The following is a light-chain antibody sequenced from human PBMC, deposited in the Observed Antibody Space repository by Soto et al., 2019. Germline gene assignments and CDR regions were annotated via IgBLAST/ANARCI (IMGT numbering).Light chain of an antibody. Sequence: EIVMTQSPATLSVTQGERATLSCRASQSVSSDLAWYQQKPDQAPRLLMYGASTRATGIPARFSGSGSGTEFTLTISSLQSEDFAVYYCQQYNDWPGTFGQGTKVEIK. V-gene: IGKV3-15*01. CDR2: GAS. J-gene: IGKJ1*01. CDR1: QSVSSD. CDR3: QQYNDWPGT.